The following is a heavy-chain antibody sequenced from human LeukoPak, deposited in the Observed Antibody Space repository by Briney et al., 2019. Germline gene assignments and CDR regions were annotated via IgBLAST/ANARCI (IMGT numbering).Heavy chain of an antibody. J-gene: IGHJ4*02. V-gene: IGHV4-34*01. D-gene: IGHD7-27*01. CDR3: ARLSAARLGRAYFDY. CDR2: INHSGST. Sequence: SETLSLACAVYGGSFSGYYWSWIRQPPGKGLEWIGEINHSGSTNYNPSLKSRVTISVDTSKNQFSLKLSSVTAADTAVYYCARLSAARLGRAYFDYWGQGTLVSVSS. CDR1: GGSFSGYY.